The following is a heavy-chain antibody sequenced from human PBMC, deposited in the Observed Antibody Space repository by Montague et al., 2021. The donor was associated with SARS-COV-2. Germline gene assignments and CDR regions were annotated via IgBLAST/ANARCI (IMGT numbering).Heavy chain of an antibody. CDR3: AHVGMACSGGRCWPKIKAGSFDL. CDR2: IYWDDDK. J-gene: IGHJ2*01. CDR1: GFSLSTSGVG. V-gene: IGHV2-5*02. Sequence: PALVKPTQTLTLTCTFSGFSLSTSGVGVGWIRQPPGKALEWLALIYWDDDKRYSPSLKSRLTITKDTSKNQVVLTMTNQDPVDTGTYYCAHVGMACSGGRCWPKIKAGSFDLWGRGTLVTVSS. D-gene: IGHD2-15*01.